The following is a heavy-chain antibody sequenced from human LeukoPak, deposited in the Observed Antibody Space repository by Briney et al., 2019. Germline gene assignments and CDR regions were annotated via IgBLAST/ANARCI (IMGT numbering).Heavy chain of an antibody. CDR3: ARARHDYGGYWKFTGAYFDY. V-gene: IGHV4-34*01. CDR2: INHSGST. D-gene: IGHD4-17*01. CDR1: GGSFSGYY. Sequence: SETLSLTCAVYGGSFSGYYWSWIRQPPGKGLEWIGEINHSGSTNYNPSLKSRVTISVDTSKNQFSLKLSSVTAADTAVYYCARARHDYGGYWKFTGAYFDYWGQGTLVTVSS. J-gene: IGHJ4*02.